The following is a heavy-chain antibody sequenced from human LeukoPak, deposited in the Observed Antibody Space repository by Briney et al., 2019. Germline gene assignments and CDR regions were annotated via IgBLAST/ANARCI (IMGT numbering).Heavy chain of an antibody. Sequence: PGRSLRLSCAASGFTFSSYAMHWVRQAPGKVLEWVAVISYDGSNKYYADSVKGRFTISRDNSKNTLYLQMNSLKPEDTAVYYCTKEGLPSGSSWSAWFDPWGQGTLVTVSS. J-gene: IGHJ5*02. CDR3: TKEGLPSGSSWSAWFDP. CDR1: GFTFSSYA. CDR2: ISYDGSNK. D-gene: IGHD3-10*01. V-gene: IGHV3-30*04.